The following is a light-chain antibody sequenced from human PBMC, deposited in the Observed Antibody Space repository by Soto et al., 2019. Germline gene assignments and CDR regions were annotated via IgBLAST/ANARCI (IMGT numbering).Light chain of an antibody. CDR3: QQSYSTPVT. V-gene: IGKV1-39*01. CDR2: AAS. J-gene: IGKJ5*01. Sequence: DIQMTQSPSSLSASVGDRVTITCRASQTVSTSLNWYQQKPGKAPNLLIYAASSLESGVPSRFSGRGSGTDFTLIISSVQPEDFATYYCQQSYSTPVTFGQGTRLEIK. CDR1: QTVSTS.